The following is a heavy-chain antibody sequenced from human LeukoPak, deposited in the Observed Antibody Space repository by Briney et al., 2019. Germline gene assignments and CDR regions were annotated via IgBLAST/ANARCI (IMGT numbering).Heavy chain of an antibody. CDR2: IWYDGSNK. D-gene: IGHD3-9*01. V-gene: IGHV3-33*01. J-gene: IGHJ5*02. Sequence: GGSLRLSCAASGFTFSSYGMHWVRQAPGKGLEWVAVIWYDGSNKYYADSVKGRFTISRDNSKNTLYLPMNSLRAEDTAVYYCARDGVRYFDWFNRFDPWGQGPLVTVSS. CDR3: ARDGVRYFDWFNRFDP. CDR1: GFTFSSYG.